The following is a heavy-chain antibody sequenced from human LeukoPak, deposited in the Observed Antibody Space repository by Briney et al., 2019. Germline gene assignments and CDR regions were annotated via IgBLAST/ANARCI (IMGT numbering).Heavy chain of an antibody. CDR2: ISYDGSNK. CDR3: AELGITMIGGV. D-gene: IGHD3-10*02. CDR1: GFMFSSYA. J-gene: IGHJ6*04. V-gene: IGHV3-30*04. Sequence: GGSLRLSCAASGFMFSSYAMHWVRQAPGKGLEWVAVISYDGSNKYYADSVKGRFTISRDNSKNTLYLQMNSLRAEDTAVYYCAELGITMIGGVWGKGTTVTISS.